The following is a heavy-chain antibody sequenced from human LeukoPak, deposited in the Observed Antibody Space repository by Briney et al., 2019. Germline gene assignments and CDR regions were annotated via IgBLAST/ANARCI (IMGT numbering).Heavy chain of an antibody. CDR2: INPSGGST. J-gene: IGHJ6*02. CDR1: GYTFTSYY. V-gene: IGHV1-46*01. Sequence: ASVKVSCKASGYTFTSYYMHWVRHAPGQGLEWMGIINPSGGSTSYAQKFQGRVTMTRDTSTSTVYMELSSLRSEDTAVYYCARDCFMFYDSSGYYPVYYYYGMDVWGQGTTVTVSS. CDR3: ARDCFMFYDSSGYYPVYYYYGMDV. D-gene: IGHD3-22*01.